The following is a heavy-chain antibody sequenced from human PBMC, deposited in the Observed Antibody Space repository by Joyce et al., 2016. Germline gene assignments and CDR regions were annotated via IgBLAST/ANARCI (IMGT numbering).Heavy chain of an antibody. V-gene: IGHV1-69*12. CDR1: GGPFSSFS. CDR3: ARGRPSSSSWGYFDH. Sequence: QVHLMQSGAEVKRAGSSVKVSCKASGGPFSSFSFNWVRQAPGQGLEWVGGIIPLAASPIYAQKFQGRITISADESTSTAYMSFSSLRSDDTAVYYSARGRPSSSSWGYFDHWGQGTLVIVSS. CDR2: IIPLAASP. D-gene: IGHD6-13*01. J-gene: IGHJ4*02.